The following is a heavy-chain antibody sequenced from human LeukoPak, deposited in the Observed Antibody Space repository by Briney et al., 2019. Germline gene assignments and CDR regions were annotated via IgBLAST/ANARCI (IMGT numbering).Heavy chain of an antibody. CDR1: GGSFSGYY. Sequence: SETLSLTCAVYGGSFSGYYWSWIRQPPGKGLEWIGEINHSGSTNYNPSLTSRVTISVDTSKNQFSLKLSSVTAADTAVYYYARGLGGRKTNWGQGTLVTVSS. J-gene: IGHJ4*02. V-gene: IGHV4-34*01. CDR2: INHSGST. D-gene: IGHD1-1*01. CDR3: ARGLGGRKTN.